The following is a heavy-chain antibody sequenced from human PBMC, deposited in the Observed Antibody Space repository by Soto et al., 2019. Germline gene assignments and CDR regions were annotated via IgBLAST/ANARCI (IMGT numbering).Heavy chain of an antibody. Sequence: GGSLRLSCAASGLTVSSSYMSWVRQAPGKGLQWVSVIYSAGSTYYANSMKGRFTISRDISTNMVYLQMSSLTDEDTAVYYCARAREPEYSSAIFFDICGQGAMVTVSS. D-gene: IGHD5-18*01. J-gene: IGHJ4*02. CDR3: ARAREPEYSSAIFFDI. V-gene: IGHV3-53*01. CDR1: GLTVSSSY. CDR2: IYSAGST.